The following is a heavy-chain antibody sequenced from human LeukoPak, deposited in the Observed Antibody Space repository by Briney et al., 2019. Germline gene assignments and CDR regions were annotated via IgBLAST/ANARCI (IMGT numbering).Heavy chain of an antibody. CDR1: GFTFSSYG. D-gene: IGHD1-1*01. V-gene: IGHV3-30*18. CDR2: ISYDGSNK. J-gene: IGHJ4*02. CDR3: AKLNWNDGIDY. Sequence: PGRSLRLSCAASGFTFSSYGMHWVRQAPGKGLEWVAVISYDGSNKYYADSVKGRFTISRGNSKNTLYLQMNSLRAEDTAVYYCAKLNWNDGIDYWGQGTLVTVSS.